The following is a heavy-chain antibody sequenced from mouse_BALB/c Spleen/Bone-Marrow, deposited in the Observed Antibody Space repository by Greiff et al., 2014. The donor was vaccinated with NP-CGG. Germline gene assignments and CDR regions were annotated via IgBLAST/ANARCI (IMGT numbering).Heavy chain of an antibody. J-gene: IGHJ4*01. Sequence: VQLVESGAELVKPGASVKLSCKASGYTFTSYDINWVRQRPEQGLEWIEWIFPGDNSTKYNEKFKGEATLTTDKSSSTAYMQLSRLTSEDSAVYFCAHDGLLPGMDYWGQGTSVTFSS. CDR2: IFPGDNST. V-gene: IGHV1-85*01. CDR1: GYTFTSYD. D-gene: IGHD2-3*01. CDR3: AHDGLLPGMDY.